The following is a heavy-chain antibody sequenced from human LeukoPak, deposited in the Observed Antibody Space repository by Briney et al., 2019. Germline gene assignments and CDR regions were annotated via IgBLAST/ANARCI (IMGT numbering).Heavy chain of an antibody. CDR2: ISTSGST. Sequence: SETLSLTCTVSGGSISSYYWSWIRQPAGKGLVSIGHISTSGSTNCNPSLKSRVTMSVDTSKNQCSLKLSSVTAADTAVYHCARVRYSDSSVLPRKTSYYFDYWGQGTLVTVPS. CDR1: GGSISSYY. V-gene: IGHV4-4*07. CDR3: ARVRYSDSSVLPRKTSYYFDY. J-gene: IGHJ4*02. D-gene: IGHD3-22*01.